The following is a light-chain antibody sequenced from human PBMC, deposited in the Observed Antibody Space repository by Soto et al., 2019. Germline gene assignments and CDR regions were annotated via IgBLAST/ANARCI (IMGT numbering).Light chain of an antibody. CDR1: QTVRNN. Sequence: EFVLTQSPGTLSLSPGERATLSCRASQTVRNNYLAWYQQKPGQAPRLLLYGASTRATGTPVRFRGSGSGTEFTLTISSLQSKDSAVYYCHQYNSWPRGTFGPGTKVEIK. CDR2: GAS. J-gene: IGKJ3*01. V-gene: IGKV3-15*01. CDR3: HQYNSWPRGT.